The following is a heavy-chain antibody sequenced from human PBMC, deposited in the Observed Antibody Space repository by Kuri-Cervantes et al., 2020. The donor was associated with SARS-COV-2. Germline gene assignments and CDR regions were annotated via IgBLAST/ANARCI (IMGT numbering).Heavy chain of an antibody. CDR1: GGSFSGYY. CDR2: INHSGST. Sequence: SETLSLTCAVYGGSFSGYYWSWIRQPPGKGLEWIGEINHSGSTNYNPSLKSRVTISVDTSKNQFSLKLSSVTAADTAVYYCARGGEDCTNGVCSPGYYYYGMDVWGQGTTVTVSS. D-gene: IGHD2-8*01. J-gene: IGHJ6*02. V-gene: IGHV4-34*01. CDR3: ARGGEDCTNGVCSPGYYYYGMDV.